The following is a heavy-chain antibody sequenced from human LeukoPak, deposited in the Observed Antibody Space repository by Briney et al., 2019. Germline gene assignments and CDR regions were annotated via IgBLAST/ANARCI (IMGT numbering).Heavy chain of an antibody. CDR3: AKGWGKIDPYYFDY. Sequence: GGSLRLSCATSGFTINDYFMSWVRQAPGKGLEWVAYVSSTGSTTYYADSVKGRFTISRDNAKSSLYLQLNSLRAEDTAVYYCAKGWGKIDPYYFDYWGQGTLVTVSS. CDR2: VSSTGSTT. D-gene: IGHD3-16*01. V-gene: IGHV3-11*01. CDR1: GFTINDYF. J-gene: IGHJ4*02.